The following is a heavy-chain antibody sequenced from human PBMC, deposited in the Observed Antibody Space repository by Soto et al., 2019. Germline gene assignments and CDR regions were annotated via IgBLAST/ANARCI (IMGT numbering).Heavy chain of an antibody. CDR3: ARLSGSIQDRWFDP. CDR2: ISAYNGNT. V-gene: IGHV1-18*01. Sequence: ASGKGSCKASGYTFTSYGISWVRQAPGQGLEWMGWISAYNGNTNYAQKLQGRVTMTTDTSTSTAYMELRSLRSDDTAVYYCARLSGSIQDRWFDPWGQGTLVTVSS. D-gene: IGHD1-26*01. CDR1: GYTFTSYG. J-gene: IGHJ5*02.